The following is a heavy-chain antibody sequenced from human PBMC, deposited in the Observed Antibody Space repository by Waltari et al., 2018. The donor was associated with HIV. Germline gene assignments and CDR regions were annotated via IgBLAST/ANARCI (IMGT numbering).Heavy chain of an antibody. V-gene: IGHV6-1*01. CDR2: TYYRSKWYN. J-gene: IGHJ6*02. CDR1: GPSVSSNTAA. Sequence: QVQLQQSGPGLVKPSQTFPLTCAIPGPSVSSNTAACTWISQSPSRGLEWLGRTYYRSKWYNDYAVSVRSRITIHPDTSKNQFSLQLKSVTPEDTAVYYCVRGSGMNYYYYGMDVWGQGTTVTVSS. D-gene: IGHD3-10*01. CDR3: VRGSGMNYYYYGMDV.